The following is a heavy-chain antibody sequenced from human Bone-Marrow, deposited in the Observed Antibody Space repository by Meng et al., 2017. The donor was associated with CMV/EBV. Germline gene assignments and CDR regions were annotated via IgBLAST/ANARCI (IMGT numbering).Heavy chain of an antibody. Sequence: CAVDGGSFSGYYWSWLRQPPGKGMEWIGEINHSGSTNYNPSLKSRVTISVDTSKNQFSLKLSSVTAADTAVYYCARAYCGGDCPFDYWGQGTLVTVSS. V-gene: IGHV4-34*01. J-gene: IGHJ4*02. D-gene: IGHD2-21*01. CDR3: ARAYCGGDCPFDY. CDR1: GGSFSGYY. CDR2: INHSGST.